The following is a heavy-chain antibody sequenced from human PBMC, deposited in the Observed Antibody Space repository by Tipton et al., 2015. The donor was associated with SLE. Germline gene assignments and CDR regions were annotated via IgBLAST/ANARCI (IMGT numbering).Heavy chain of an antibody. D-gene: IGHD2-2*01. J-gene: IGHJ5*02. CDR3: ARVVVGDWFDP. CDR1: GFTFSSYR. V-gene: IGHV3-21*01. CDR2: ISSSSNYK. Sequence: SLRLSCEVSGFTFSSYRMIWVRQAPGKGLEWVSSISSSSNYKYYADSVKGRFTISRDNAKNSLYLQMNSLRAEDTAVYYCARVVVGDWFDPWGQGTLVTVSS.